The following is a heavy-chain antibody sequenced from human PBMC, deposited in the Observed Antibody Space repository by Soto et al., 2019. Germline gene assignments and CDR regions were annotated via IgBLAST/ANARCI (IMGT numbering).Heavy chain of an antibody. V-gene: IGHV1-69*13. CDR1: GGTFSSYA. Sequence: SVKVSCKASGGTFSSYAISWVRQAPGQGLEWMGGIIPIFGTANYAQKFQGRVTITADESTSTAYMELSSLRSEDTAVYYCARDRYTIAAAGYYYYGMDVWGQGTTVTVSS. CDR3: ARDRYTIAAAGYYYYGMDV. J-gene: IGHJ6*02. CDR2: IIPIFGTA. D-gene: IGHD6-13*01.